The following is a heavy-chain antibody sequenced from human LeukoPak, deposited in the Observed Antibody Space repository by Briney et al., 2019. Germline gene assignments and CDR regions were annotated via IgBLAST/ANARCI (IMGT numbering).Heavy chain of an antibody. Sequence: PGGSLRLSCAASGFTFSSSAMNWVRQAPGKGLEYVSAISSNGDSTYYANSVKGRFTISRDNSKNTLYLQMGSLRADDTAVYFCAKDRNIGPATYYFDYWGQGALVTVSS. V-gene: IGHV3-64*01. CDR3: AKDRNIGPATYYFDY. CDR2: ISSNGDST. D-gene: IGHD2-2*01. CDR1: GFTFSSSA. J-gene: IGHJ4*02.